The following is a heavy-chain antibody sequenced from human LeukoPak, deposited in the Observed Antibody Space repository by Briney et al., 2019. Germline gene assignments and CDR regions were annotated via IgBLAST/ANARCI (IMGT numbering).Heavy chain of an antibody. V-gene: IGHV4-39*07. D-gene: IGHD4-17*01. CDR1: GVSISSSSYY. CDR2: INHSGST. CDR3: ARGRPSEDYGDYGWFDP. J-gene: IGHJ5*02. Sequence: PSETLSLTCAVSGVSISSSSYYWGWICQPPGKGLEWIGEINHSGSTNYNSSLKSRVTISVDTSKNQFSLKLSSVTAADTAVYYCARGRPSEDYGDYGWFDPWGQGTLVTVSS.